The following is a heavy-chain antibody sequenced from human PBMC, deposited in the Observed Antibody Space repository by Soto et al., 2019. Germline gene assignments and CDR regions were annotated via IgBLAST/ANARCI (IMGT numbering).Heavy chain of an antibody. V-gene: IGHV3-30-3*01. CDR2: ISYDGSNK. Sequence: GESLKISCAASGFTFSSYAMHWVRQAPGKGLEWVAVISYDGSNKYYADSVKGRFTISRDNSKNTLYLQMNSLRAEDTAVYYCARDGYYYDSSGYSAAIDYWGQGTLVTVSS. CDR3: ARDGYYYDSSGYSAAIDY. J-gene: IGHJ4*02. D-gene: IGHD3-22*01. CDR1: GFTFSSYA.